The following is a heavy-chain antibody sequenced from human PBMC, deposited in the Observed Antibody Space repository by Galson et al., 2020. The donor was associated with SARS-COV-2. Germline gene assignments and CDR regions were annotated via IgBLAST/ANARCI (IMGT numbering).Heavy chain of an antibody. Sequence: SGPTLVKPTQTLTLTCTFSGFSLNTRGMSVNWIRQPPGKALEWLARIDWDHDKYYSTSLRTRPTISKDTSKNQVVLTMTNMDPVDTATYYCARMGYICGGRHFDYWGQGRLVSVSS. J-gene: IGHJ4*02. D-gene: IGHD6-19*01. CDR2: IDWDHDK. V-gene: IGHV2-70*11. CDR1: GFSLNTRGMS. CDR3: ARMGYICGGRHFDY.